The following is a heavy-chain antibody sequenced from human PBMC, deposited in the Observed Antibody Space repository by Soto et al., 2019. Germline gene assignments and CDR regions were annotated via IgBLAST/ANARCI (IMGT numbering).Heavy chain of an antibody. Sequence: GGSLRLSCAASGFTFSSYAMHWVRQAPGKGLEWVAVISYDGSNKYYADSVKGRFTISRDNSKNTLYLQMNSLRAEDTAVYYCARDPGYSSSWYALARGGMDVWGQGTTVTVSS. CDR1: GFTFSSYA. D-gene: IGHD6-13*01. CDR2: ISYDGSNK. CDR3: ARDPGYSSSWYALARGGMDV. J-gene: IGHJ6*02. V-gene: IGHV3-30-3*01.